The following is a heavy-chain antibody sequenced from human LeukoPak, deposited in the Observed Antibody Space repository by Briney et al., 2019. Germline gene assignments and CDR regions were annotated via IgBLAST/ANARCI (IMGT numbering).Heavy chain of an antibody. D-gene: IGHD3-22*01. Sequence: SETLSLTCTVSGDSISSRSYYWGWIRQPPGQGLEWNGHISYTGSTYYNPSLKSRVTISVDTSKTQFSLQLRSETAADTAVYYCAKDRYYEALGYWGQGTLVTVST. CDR1: GDSISSRSYY. J-gene: IGHJ4*02. V-gene: IGHV4-39*07. CDR2: ISYTGST. CDR3: AKDRYYEALGY.